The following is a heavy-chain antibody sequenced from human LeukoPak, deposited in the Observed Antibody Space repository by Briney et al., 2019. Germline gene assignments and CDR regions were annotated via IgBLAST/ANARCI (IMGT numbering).Heavy chain of an antibody. Sequence: SETLSLTCAVYGGSFSGYYWSWIRQPPGKGLEWIGEINHSGSTNYNPSLKSRVTISVDTSKNQFSLKLSSVTAADTAVYYCAGGLYYFDYWGRGTLVTVSS. V-gene: IGHV4-34*01. CDR2: INHSGST. CDR1: GGSFSGYY. J-gene: IGHJ4*02. CDR3: AGGLYYFDY.